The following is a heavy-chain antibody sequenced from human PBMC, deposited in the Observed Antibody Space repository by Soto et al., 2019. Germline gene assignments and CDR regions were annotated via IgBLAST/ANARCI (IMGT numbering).Heavy chain of an antibody. J-gene: IGHJ4*02. CDR2: IYPSGAT. Sequence: QVQLQESGPGLVKPSGTLSLTCAVSGASISSAHWWNLVRQPPGKGLEWIGEIYPSGATNYNPSLQSRVTVSIDKSKNQFSLSLSAVTAADTAIDYCASHLGANRGPFDFWGQGILVTVSS. D-gene: IGHD1-26*01. CDR1: GASISSAHW. CDR3: ASHLGANRGPFDF. V-gene: IGHV4-4*02.